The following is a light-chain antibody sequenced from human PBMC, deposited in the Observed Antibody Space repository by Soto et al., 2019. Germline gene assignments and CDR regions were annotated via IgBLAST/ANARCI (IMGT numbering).Light chain of an antibody. CDR2: EVN. V-gene: IGLV2-8*01. CDR1: SSDVGGYNY. J-gene: IGLJ1*01. CDR3: SSYAGGNKWV. Sequence: QSVLTQPPSASGSPGQSVTISCAGTSSDVGGYNYVSWYQQYPGKAPKLMIYEVNKRPSGVPDRFSGSKSGNTASLTVSGLQAEDEADYYCSSYAGGNKWVFGTGTKVTVL.